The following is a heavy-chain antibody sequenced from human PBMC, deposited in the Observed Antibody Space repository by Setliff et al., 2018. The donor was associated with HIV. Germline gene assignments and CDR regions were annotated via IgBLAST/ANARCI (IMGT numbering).Heavy chain of an antibody. J-gene: IGHJ6*02. CDR3: AKDFPPPNGMDV. V-gene: IGHV3-30*02. Sequence: GGSLRLSCVASGFTFSNYGMHWVRQAPGKGLEWVAFIRYGGSNTYYVDSVKGRFTISRENSKNTLYLQMNSLRPEDTAVYYCAKDFPPPNGMDVWGQGTTVTVSS. CDR2: IRYGGSNT. CDR1: GFTFSNYG.